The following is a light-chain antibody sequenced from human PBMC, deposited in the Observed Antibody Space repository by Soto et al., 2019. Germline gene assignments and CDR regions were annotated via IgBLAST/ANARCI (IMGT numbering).Light chain of an antibody. CDR1: QSVSSY. Sequence: EIVLTQSPATLSLSPGERATLSCRASQSVSSYLAWYQQKPGQAPRLLIYDASNRATGIPARFSGSGSGTDFTLTISSLEPEDFAVYYRQQRSNWPPTFGQGTKVEIK. J-gene: IGKJ1*01. CDR3: QQRSNWPPT. V-gene: IGKV3-11*01. CDR2: DAS.